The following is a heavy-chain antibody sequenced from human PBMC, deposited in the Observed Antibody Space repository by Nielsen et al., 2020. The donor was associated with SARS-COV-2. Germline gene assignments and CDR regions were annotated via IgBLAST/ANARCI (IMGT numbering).Heavy chain of an antibody. CDR3: ARDLGSRIAAAGTINWYFDL. CDR2: IIPIFGTA. V-gene: IGHV1-69*01. J-gene: IGHJ2*01. Sequence: WVRQAPGQGLAWMGGIIPIFGTANYAQKFQGRVTITADESTSTAYMELSSLRSEDTAVYYCARDLGSRIAAAGTINWYFDLWGRGTLVTVSS. D-gene: IGHD6-13*01.